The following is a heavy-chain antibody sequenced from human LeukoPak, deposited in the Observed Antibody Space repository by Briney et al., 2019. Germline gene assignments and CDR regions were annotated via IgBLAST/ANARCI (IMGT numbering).Heavy chain of an antibody. Sequence: GGSLRLSCAASGFTFSGFFLLGVRQASGRGLEWLVHIRGKADNDATAYAASVKGRFTISRDDSRNTAYLQINSLQTEDTAMYYCTVGVYWGQGTLVTVSS. CDR3: TVGVY. CDR2: IRGKADNDAT. CDR1: GFTFSGFF. J-gene: IGHJ4*02. V-gene: IGHV3-73*01.